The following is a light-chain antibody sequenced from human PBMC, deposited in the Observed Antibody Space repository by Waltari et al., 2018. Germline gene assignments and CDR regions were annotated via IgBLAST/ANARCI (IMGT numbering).Light chain of an antibody. CDR1: QSVGRT. CDR3: QHYVRLPVT. J-gene: IGKJ1*01. CDR2: GAS. Sequence: EIVLMQSPGTLSLSPGERATLSCWTSQSVGRTLAWYQQKPGQPPRLLIYGASIRATGIPDRFSGSGSGTDFSLTISRLEPEDFAVYYCQHYVRLPVTFGQGTKVEIK. V-gene: IGKV3-20*01.